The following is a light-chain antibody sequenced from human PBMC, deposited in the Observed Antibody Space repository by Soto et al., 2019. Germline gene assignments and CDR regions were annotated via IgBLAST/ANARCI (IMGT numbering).Light chain of an antibody. V-gene: IGKV3-20*01. Sequence: EIVLTQSPGTLSLSPGERATFSCRASQSVSSSFLAWYQQKPGQAPRLLIYGASSRATGIPDRFSGSGSGTDFTLTISRLEPEDFAVYYCHQYGSSPATFGQGTKV. CDR3: HQYGSSPAT. CDR2: GAS. CDR1: QSVSSSF. J-gene: IGKJ1*01.